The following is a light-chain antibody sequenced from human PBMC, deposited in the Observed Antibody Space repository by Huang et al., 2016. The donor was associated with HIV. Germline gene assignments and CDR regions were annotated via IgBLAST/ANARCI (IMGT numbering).Light chain of an antibody. Sequence: DVVMTQSPLSLPVTLGQPASISCRSSHSLLQSDGKTHLSWFHQRPGQSPRRLIDKVANRDSGVPDRFSGSGSGTDFTLKISRVEAEDVGVYYCLRGAFWPLTVGGGTKVEIK. CDR3: LRGAFWPLT. V-gene: IGKV2-30*02. CDR1: HSLLQSDGKTH. J-gene: IGKJ4*01. CDR2: KVA.